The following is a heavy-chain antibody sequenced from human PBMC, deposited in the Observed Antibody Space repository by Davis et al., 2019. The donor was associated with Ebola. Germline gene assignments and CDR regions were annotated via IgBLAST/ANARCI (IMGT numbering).Heavy chain of an antibody. D-gene: IGHD2-2*03. V-gene: IGHV1-18*01. Sequence: AASVKVSCKASGGTFSSYAISWVRQAPGQGLEWMGWISAYNGNTNYAQKLQGRVTMTTATSTSTAYMELRSLRSDDTAVYYCARGLDMGDCFDYWGQGTLVTVSS. J-gene: IGHJ4*02. CDR1: GGTFSSYA. CDR3: ARGLDMGDCFDY. CDR2: ISAYNGNT.